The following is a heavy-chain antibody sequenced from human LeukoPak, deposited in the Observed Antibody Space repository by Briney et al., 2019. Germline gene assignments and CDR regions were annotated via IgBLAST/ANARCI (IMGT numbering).Heavy chain of an antibody. CDR3: ASNWGPYYYYYYMDV. J-gene: IGHJ6*03. V-gene: IGHV4-4*09. CDR2: IYTSGST. CDR1: GGSISSYY. D-gene: IGHD7-27*01. Sequence: SETLSLTCTVSGGSISSYYWSWIRQPPGKGLEWIGYIYTSGSTNYNPSLKSRVTISVDTSKNQFSLKLSSVTAAETAVYYCASNWGPYYYYYYMDVWGKGTTVTVSS.